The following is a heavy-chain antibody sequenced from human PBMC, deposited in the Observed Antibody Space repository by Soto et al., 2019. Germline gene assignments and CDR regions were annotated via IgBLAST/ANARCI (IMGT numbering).Heavy chain of an antibody. V-gene: IGHV6-1*01. CDR3: AGEGQLANYTKFDY. D-gene: IGHD6-6*01. CDR2: TYYRSKWYN. J-gene: IGHJ4*02. CDR1: GDSVSRNRAA. Sequence: SQTLSLTCAISGDSVSRNRAAWNWSRQSPTRGLESLGRTYYRSKWYNDYAGSVKCRITINPDTCMIQFTLQLNNVCPAVTALYYSAGEGQLANYTKFDYWGRGTLATVSP.